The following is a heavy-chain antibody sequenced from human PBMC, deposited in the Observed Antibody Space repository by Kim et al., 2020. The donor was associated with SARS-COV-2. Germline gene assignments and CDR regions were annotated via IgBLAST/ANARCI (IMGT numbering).Heavy chain of an antibody. J-gene: IGHJ4*02. D-gene: IGHD2-21*01. V-gene: IGHV3-30*04. Sequence: GGSLRLSCAASGFTFSSYAMHWVRQAPGKGLEWVAVISYDGSNKYYADSVKGRFTISRDNSKNTLYLQMNSLRAEDTAVYYCARAEGGYSSAFDYWGQGTLVTVSS. CDR1: GFTFSSYA. CDR3: ARAEGGYSSAFDY. CDR2: ISYDGSNK.